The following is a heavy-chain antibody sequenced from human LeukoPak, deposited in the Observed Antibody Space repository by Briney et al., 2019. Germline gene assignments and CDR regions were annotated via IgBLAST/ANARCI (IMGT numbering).Heavy chain of an antibody. Sequence: GGSLRLSCAASGFTFSSYEMNWVRQAPGKGLEWVAYIRSSGAPIYYADSVKGRFTISRDNAKNSVYLQMNSLSAEDTAVYYCARDPHSLDYWGQGTLVTVSS. CDR1: GFTFSSYE. D-gene: IGHD1-26*01. CDR2: IRSSGAPI. V-gene: IGHV3-48*03. J-gene: IGHJ4*02. CDR3: ARDPHSLDY.